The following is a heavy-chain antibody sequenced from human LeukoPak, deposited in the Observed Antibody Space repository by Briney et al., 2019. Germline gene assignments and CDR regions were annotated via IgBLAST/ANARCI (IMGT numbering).Heavy chain of an antibody. CDR1: GGSLSGYY. Sequence: PSETLSLTCGVYGGSLSGYYWSWIRQPPGKGLEWIGSIYYSGSSYYNPSLKSRVTISVDKSKNQFSLKLSSVTAADTAVYCCARDLYSSRTNDAFVIWGRGTMVTVSS. D-gene: IGHD6-13*01. J-gene: IGHJ3*02. V-gene: IGHV4-34*11. CDR2: IYYSGSS. CDR3: ARDLYSSRTNDAFVI.